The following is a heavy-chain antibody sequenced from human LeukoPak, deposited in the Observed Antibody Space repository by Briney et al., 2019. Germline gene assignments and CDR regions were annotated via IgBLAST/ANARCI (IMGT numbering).Heavy chain of an antibody. J-gene: IGHJ5*02. D-gene: IGHD3-10*01. V-gene: IGHV3-74*01. Sequence: GGSLRLSCAASGFTSSSYWMHWVRQVPGKGLVWVSRISGDGTARNYADSVKGRFTISRDDAKNTVDLQMNSLRGEDTAVYNCVRGRGSYGWFDPWGQGTLVTVSS. CDR3: VRGRGSYGWFDP. CDR2: ISGDGTAR. CDR1: GFTSSSYW.